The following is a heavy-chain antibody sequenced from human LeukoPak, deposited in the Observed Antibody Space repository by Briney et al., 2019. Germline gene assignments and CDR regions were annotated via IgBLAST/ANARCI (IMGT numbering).Heavy chain of an antibody. V-gene: IGHV3-11*04. Sequence: PGGSLRLSCAASGFTFSDYYMSWIRQAPGKGLEWVSYISSSGSTIYYADSVKGRFTISRDNAKNSLYLQMNSLRAEDTAVYYCARDTLSIYDSSGYFDYWGQGTLVTVSS. CDR1: GFTFSDYY. J-gene: IGHJ4*02. CDR2: ISSSGSTI. D-gene: IGHD3-22*01. CDR3: ARDTLSIYDSSGYFDY.